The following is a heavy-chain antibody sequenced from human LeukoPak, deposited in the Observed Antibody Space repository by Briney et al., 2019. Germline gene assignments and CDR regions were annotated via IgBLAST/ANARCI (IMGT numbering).Heavy chain of an antibody. CDR2: ISSSSSYI. CDR1: GFTFRSYS. CDR3: ARVGGYDNYYYYMDV. V-gene: IGHV3-21*01. D-gene: IGHD5-12*01. J-gene: IGHJ6*03. Sequence: GGSLRLSCAASGFTFRSYSMNWVRQAPGKGLEWVSSISSSSSYIYYADSVKGRFTISRDNAKNSLYLQMNSLRAEDTAVYYCARVGGYDNYYYYMDVWGKGTTVTVSS.